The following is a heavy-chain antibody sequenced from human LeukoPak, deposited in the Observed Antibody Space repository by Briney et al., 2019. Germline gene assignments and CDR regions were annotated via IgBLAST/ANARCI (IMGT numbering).Heavy chain of an antibody. D-gene: IGHD1-1*01. V-gene: IGHV3-66*01. Sequence: AGGSLRLSCAASGFSVSSSYMSWVRQAPGKGLEWVSVIYSAGSTSYADSVKVRFTMSRDNSKNTLYLQMNSLRAEDTAVYYCARVPNSGSDLFDYWGQGTLVTVS. CDR3: ARVPNSGSDLFDY. J-gene: IGHJ4*02. CDR2: IYSAGST. CDR1: GFSVSSSY.